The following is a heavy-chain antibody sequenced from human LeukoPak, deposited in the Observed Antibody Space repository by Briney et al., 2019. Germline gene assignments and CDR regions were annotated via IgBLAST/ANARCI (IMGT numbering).Heavy chain of an antibody. V-gene: IGHV3-7*01. CDR1: GFTFSSYW. D-gene: IGHD5-18*01. J-gene: IGHJ4*02. CDR2: IKQDGSEK. Sequence: PGGSLRLSCAASGFTFSSYWMSWVRQAPGKGLEWVANIKQDGSEKYYVDSVKGRFTISRDNAKNSLYLQMNSLRAEDTAAYYCARDTYGYFGGIDYWGQGTLVTVSS. CDR3: ARDTYGYFGGIDY.